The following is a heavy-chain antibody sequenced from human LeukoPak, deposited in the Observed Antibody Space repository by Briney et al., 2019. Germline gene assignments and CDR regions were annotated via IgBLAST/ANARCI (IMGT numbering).Heavy chain of an antibody. V-gene: IGHV4-31*03. J-gene: IGHJ4*02. CDR3: ARNRDGYNSFDY. CDR1: GGSINNGGYY. CDR2: VYYSGSS. D-gene: IGHD5-24*01. Sequence: SETLSLTCTVSGGSINNGGYYWSWIRQHPGKGLEWIGYVYYSGSSYYNPSLRSRVTISVDTSKNHFSLKLSSVTAADTAVYYCARNRDGYNSFDYWGQGTLVTVSS.